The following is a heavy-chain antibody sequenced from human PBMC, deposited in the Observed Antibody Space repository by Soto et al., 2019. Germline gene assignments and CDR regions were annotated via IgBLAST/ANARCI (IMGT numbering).Heavy chain of an antibody. J-gene: IGHJ4*02. Sequence: ESGGGLVQPGGSLRLSCAASGFTFSSYAMSWVRQAPGKGLEWVSAISGSGGSTYYADSVKGRFTISRDNSKNTLYLQMNSLRAEDTAVYYCAKDRCSGGSCYSFAPELDYWGQGTLVTVSS. D-gene: IGHD2-15*01. CDR2: ISGSGGST. V-gene: IGHV3-23*01. CDR3: AKDRCSGGSCYSFAPELDY. CDR1: GFTFSSYA.